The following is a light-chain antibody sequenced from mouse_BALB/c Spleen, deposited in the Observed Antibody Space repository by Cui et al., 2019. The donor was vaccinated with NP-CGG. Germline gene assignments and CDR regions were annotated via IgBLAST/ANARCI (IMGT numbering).Light chain of an antibody. V-gene: IGLV1*01. CDR1: TGAVTTSNY. CDR3: ALWYSNHWV. CDR2: GTN. J-gene: IGLJ1*01. Sequence: QAVVTQESAPTTSPGETVTLTCRSSTGAVTTSNYANCVQEKPDHLFTGLIGGTNNRAPGVPARFSGSLIGDKAALTITGAQTEDEAIYFCALWYSNHWVFGGGTKLTVL.